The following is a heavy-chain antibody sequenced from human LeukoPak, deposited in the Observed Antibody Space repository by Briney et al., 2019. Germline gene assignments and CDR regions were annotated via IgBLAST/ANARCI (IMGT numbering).Heavy chain of an antibody. J-gene: IGHJ2*01. CDR2: ISWNSGSI. Sequence: GGSLRLSCAASGFTFDDYAMHWVRQAPGKGLEWVSGISWNSGSIGYADSVKGRFTISRDNAKNSLYLQMNSLRAEDTALYYCAKDQAVAHLNWYFDLWGRGTLVTVSS. CDR1: GFTFDDYA. D-gene: IGHD6-19*01. V-gene: IGHV3-9*01. CDR3: AKDQAVAHLNWYFDL.